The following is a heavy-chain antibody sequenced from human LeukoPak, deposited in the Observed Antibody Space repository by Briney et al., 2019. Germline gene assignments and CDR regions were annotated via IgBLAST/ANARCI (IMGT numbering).Heavy chain of an antibody. CDR3: ANSGGEADY. D-gene: IGHD2-15*01. CDR1: GFTFSSYA. V-gene: IGHV3-23*01. Sequence: GGSLRLPCAASGFTFSSYAMSWVRQAPGKGLEWVSAISGSGGSTYYADSMKGRFTISRDNSKNTLYLQMNSLRAEDTAVYYCANSGGEADYWGQGTLVTVSS. J-gene: IGHJ4*02. CDR2: ISGSGGST.